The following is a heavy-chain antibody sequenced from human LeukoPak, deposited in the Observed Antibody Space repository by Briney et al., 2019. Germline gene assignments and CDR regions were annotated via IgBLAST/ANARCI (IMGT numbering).Heavy chain of an antibody. CDR1: GFTFSTYG. Sequence: GGSLRLSCAASGFTFSTYGMHWVRQAPGKGLEWVAVISYDGSNKYYADSVKGRFTISRDNSKNTLYLQMGSLRPEDMAVYYCARDYGDYAYFDSWGQGTLVTVSS. CDR2: ISYDGSNK. CDR3: ARDYGDYAYFDS. V-gene: IGHV3-30*03. D-gene: IGHD4-17*01. J-gene: IGHJ4*02.